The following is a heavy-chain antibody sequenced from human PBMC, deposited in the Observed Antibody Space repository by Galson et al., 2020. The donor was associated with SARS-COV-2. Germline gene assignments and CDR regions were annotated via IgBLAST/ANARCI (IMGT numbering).Heavy chain of an antibody. D-gene: IGHD5-12*01. Sequence: SETLSLTCAVYGGSFSGYYWSWIRQPPGKGLEWIGEINHSGSTNYNPSLKSRVTISVDTSKNQFSLKLSSVTAADTAVYYCARGHKRDGYNLDYWGQGTLVTVSS. CDR2: INHSGST. J-gene: IGHJ4*02. V-gene: IGHV4-34*01. CDR3: ARGHKRDGYNLDY. CDR1: GGSFSGYY.